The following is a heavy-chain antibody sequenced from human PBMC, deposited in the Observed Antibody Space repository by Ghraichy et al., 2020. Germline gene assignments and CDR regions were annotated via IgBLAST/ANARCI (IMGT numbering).Heavy chain of an antibody. Sequence: SETLSLTCTVSGGSISSYYWSWIRQPAGKGLEWIGRIYTSGSTNYNPSLKSRVTMSVDTSKNQFSLKLSSVTAADTAVYYCASMRYSSSSDLWYYGMDVWGQGTTVTVSS. CDR2: IYTSGST. J-gene: IGHJ6*02. CDR3: ASMRYSSSSDLWYYGMDV. D-gene: IGHD6-6*01. V-gene: IGHV4-4*07. CDR1: GGSISSYY.